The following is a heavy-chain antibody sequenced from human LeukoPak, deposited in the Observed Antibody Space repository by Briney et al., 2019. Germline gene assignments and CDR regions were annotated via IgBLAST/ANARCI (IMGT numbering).Heavy chain of an antibody. D-gene: IGHD3-22*01. J-gene: IGHJ4*02. CDR1: GFTFSSYA. CDR2: ISGSGGST. Sequence: QPGGSLRLSCAASGFTFSSYAMSWVRQAPGKGLEWVSAISGSGGSTYYADSVKGRFTISRDNSKNTLYLQMNSLRAEDTAVYYCAKEGENYYDSMYYFDYWGQGTLVTVSS. V-gene: IGHV3-23*01. CDR3: AKEGENYYDSMYYFDY.